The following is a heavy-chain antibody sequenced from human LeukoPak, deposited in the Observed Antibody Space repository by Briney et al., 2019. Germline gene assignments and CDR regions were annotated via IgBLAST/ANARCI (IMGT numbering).Heavy chain of an antibody. CDR1: GGSISSYY. CDR2: IYYSGST. Sequence: SETLSLTCTVSGGSISSYYWSWIRQPPGKGLEWIGYIYYSGSTNYNPSLKSRVTISVDTSKNQFSLKLSSVTAADMAVYYCARRGNYYFHYYYMDVWGKGTTVTVSS. V-gene: IGHV4-59*12. CDR3: ARRGNYYFHYYYMDV. D-gene: IGHD2-21*02. J-gene: IGHJ6*03.